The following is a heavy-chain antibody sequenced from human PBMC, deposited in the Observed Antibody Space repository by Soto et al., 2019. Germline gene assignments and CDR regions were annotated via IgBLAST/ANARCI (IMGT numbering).Heavy chain of an antibody. V-gene: IGHV3-21*01. J-gene: IGHJ4*02. Sequence: GGSLRLSCAASGFTFSSYSMNWVRQAPGKGLEWVSSISSSSSYIYYADSVKGRFTISRDNAKNSLYLQMNSLRAEDTAVYYCARENEEVVVVAAIGTFDYWGQGTLVTVSS. CDR1: GFTFSSYS. D-gene: IGHD2-15*01. CDR3: ARENEEVVVVAAIGTFDY. CDR2: ISSSSSYI.